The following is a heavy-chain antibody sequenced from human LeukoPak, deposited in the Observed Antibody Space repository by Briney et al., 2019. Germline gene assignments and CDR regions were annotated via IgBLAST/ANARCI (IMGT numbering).Heavy chain of an antibody. D-gene: IGHD5-18*01. V-gene: IGHV3-30*18. J-gene: IGHJ1*01. CDR2: ISYDGSNK. CDR1: GFTFSSYG. Sequence: GGSLRLSCAASGFTFSSYGMHWVRQAPGKGLEWVAVISYDGSNKYYADSVKGRFTISRDNSKNTLYLQMNSLRAEDTAVYYCAKAPAPGYSYGLEYFQHWGQGTLVTVSS. CDR3: AKAPAPGYSYGLEYFQH.